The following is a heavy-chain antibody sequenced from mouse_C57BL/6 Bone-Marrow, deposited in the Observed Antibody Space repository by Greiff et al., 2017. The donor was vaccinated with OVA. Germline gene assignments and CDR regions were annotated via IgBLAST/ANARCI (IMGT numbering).Heavy chain of an antibody. CDR3: ARESPYYYGSDYFDY. CDR2: INPSTGGT. CDR1: GYSFTGYY. J-gene: IGHJ2*01. D-gene: IGHD1-1*01. Sequence: EVQLQQSGPELVKPGASVKISCKASGYSFTGYYMNWVKQSPEKSLEWIGEINPSTGGTTYNQKFKAKATLTVDKSSSTAYMQLKSLTSEDSAVYYCARESPYYYGSDYFDYWGQGTTLTVSS. V-gene: IGHV1-42*01.